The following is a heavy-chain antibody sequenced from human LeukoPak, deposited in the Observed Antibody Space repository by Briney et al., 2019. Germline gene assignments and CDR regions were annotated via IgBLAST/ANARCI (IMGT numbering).Heavy chain of an antibody. CDR1: GFTFSSYS. V-gene: IGHV3-21*01. Sequence: GGSLRLSCAASGFTFSSYSMNWVRQAPGKGLEWVSSISSGSYIYYADSVKGRFTISRDNAKNSLYLQMNSLRAEDTAVYYCAREPAGDGVYYYGMDVWGKGTTVTVSS. CDR3: AREPAGDGVYYYGMDV. J-gene: IGHJ6*04. D-gene: IGHD3-10*01. CDR2: ISSGSYI.